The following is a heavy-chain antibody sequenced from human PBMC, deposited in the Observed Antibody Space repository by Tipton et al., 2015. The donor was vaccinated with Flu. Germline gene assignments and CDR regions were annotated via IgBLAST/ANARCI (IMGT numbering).Heavy chain of an antibody. CDR3: ARGNSGEYYYYGMDV. CDR1: GFTFSSYG. CDR2: IWYDGSNK. J-gene: IGHJ6*02. V-gene: IGHV3-33*01. Sequence: SGFTFSSYGMHWVRQAPGKGLEWVAVIWYDGSNKYYADSVKGRFTISRDNSKNTLYLQMNSLRAEGTAVYYCARGNSGEYYYYGMDVWGQGATVAVSS. D-gene: IGHD1-26*01.